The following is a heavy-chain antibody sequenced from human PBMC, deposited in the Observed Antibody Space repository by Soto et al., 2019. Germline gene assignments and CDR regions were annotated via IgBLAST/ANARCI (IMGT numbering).Heavy chain of an antibody. V-gene: IGHV1-2*04. CDR1: GYIFTGYH. D-gene: IGHD1-1*01. J-gene: IGHJ6*02. CDR2: INPYRGDT. CDR3: AREERIQDYDVGMDV. Sequence: QKQLVQSGAEVKKPGASVQVSCEASGYIFTGYHIHWVRQAPGQGLEWMGWINPYRGDTNYAQKFQGWVTMTRDTSISTAYMELSRLRSDDTAVYYCAREERIQDYDVGMDVWGQGTTVTVSS.